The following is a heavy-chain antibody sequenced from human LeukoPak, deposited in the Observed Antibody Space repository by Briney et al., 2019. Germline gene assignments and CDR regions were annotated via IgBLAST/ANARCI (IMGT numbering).Heavy chain of an antibody. V-gene: IGHV4-39*01. J-gene: IGHJ3*02. Sequence: TSETLSLTCTISGGSISSYYWGWIRQPPGKGLEWIGSIYYSGSTYYNPSLKSRVTISVDTSKNQFSLKLSSVTAADTAVYYCARRKKRWLQLLGAFDIWGQGTMVTVSS. CDR1: GGSISSYY. CDR2: IYYSGST. D-gene: IGHD5-12*01. CDR3: ARRKKRWLQLLGAFDI.